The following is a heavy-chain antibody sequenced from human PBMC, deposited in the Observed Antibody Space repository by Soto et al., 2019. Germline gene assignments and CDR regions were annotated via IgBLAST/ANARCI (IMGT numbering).Heavy chain of an antibody. J-gene: IGHJ6*02. V-gene: IGHV1-2*02. CDR3: AAWCSGGSCYAYYGMDV. CDR2: INPNSGGT. Sequence: QVQLVQSGAEVKKPGASVKVSCKASGYSFTGYYMHWVRQAPGQGLEWMGWINPNSGGTNYTQKLQGRVTMTRDTSISTAYMELSRLTSDDTAVYYCAAWCSGGSCYAYYGMDVWGQGTTVTVSS. CDR1: GYSFTGYY. D-gene: IGHD2-15*01.